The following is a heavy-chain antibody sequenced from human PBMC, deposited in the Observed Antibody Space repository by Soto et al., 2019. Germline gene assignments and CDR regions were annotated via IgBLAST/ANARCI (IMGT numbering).Heavy chain of an antibody. D-gene: IGHD5-12*01. CDR3: ARSPGPYSGYGFYYYYMDV. Sequence: GGSLRLSCAASGFTFSSYDMHWVRQATGKGLEWVSAIGTAGDTYYPGSVKGRFTISRENAKNSLYLQMNSLRAGDTAVYYCARSPGPYSGYGFYYYYMDVWGKGTTVTVSS. CDR1: GFTFSSYD. J-gene: IGHJ6*03. CDR2: IGTAGDT. V-gene: IGHV3-13*01.